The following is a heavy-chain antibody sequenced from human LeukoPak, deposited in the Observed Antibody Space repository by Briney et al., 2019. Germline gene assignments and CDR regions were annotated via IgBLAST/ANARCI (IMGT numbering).Heavy chain of an antibody. J-gene: IGHJ3*02. V-gene: IGHV4-61*01. CDR1: GGSVSSGSYY. Sequence: SETLSLTCTVSGGSVSSGSYYWSWIRQPPGKGLEWIGYIYYSGSTNYNPSLKSRVTISVDTSKNQFSLKLSSVTAADTAVYDCARDAKDYYDSSGLDAFDIWGQGTMVTVSS. CDR3: ARDAKDYYDSSGLDAFDI. D-gene: IGHD3-22*01. CDR2: IYYSGST.